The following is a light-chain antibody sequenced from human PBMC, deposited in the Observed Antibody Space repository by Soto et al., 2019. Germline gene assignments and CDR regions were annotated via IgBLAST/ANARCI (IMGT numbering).Light chain of an antibody. J-gene: IGKJ4*01. CDR3: QQYNSYPLT. Sequence: DIQMTQSPSTLSASVGDRVTITCRTSQSINSWLAWYQQKPGKAPKLLIYKASSLESGVPSRFSGSGSGTEFTLTISSLQPDDCATYYCQQYNSYPLTFGGGTKVEIK. CDR1: QSINSW. CDR2: KAS. V-gene: IGKV1-5*03.